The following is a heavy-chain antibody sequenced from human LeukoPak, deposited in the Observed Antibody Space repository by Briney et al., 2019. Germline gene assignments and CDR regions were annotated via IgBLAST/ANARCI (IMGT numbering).Heavy chain of an antibody. Sequence: LPGGSLRLSCAASGLSFSSYAMHWVRQAPGKGLEWVAVISYDETEKYYGDSVKGRLTISRDNSKNTLYLQMNSLRAEDTALYYCARDGHGVPLDYWGQGTLVTVSP. V-gene: IGHV3-30-3*01. CDR1: GLSFSSYA. D-gene: IGHD4-17*01. CDR2: ISYDETEK. CDR3: ARDGHGVPLDY. J-gene: IGHJ4*02.